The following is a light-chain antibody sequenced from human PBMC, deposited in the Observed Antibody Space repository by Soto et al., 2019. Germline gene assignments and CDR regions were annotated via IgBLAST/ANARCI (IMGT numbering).Light chain of an antibody. CDR1: SSNIGSNP. CDR3: AAWDGSLNGYV. CDR2: SNN. V-gene: IGLV1-44*01. J-gene: IGLJ1*01. Sequence: QPVLTQPPSASGTPGQKVTISCSGSSSNIGSNPVNWYQQVPGTAPKLLISSNNPRPSGVPARFSGSKSGTSASLAISGLQSDDEADYYCAAWDGSLNGYVFGTGTKLTVL.